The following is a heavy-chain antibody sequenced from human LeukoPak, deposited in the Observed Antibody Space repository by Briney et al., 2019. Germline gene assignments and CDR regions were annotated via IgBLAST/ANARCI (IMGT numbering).Heavy chain of an antibody. CDR3: ARSNARDGYNFGY. Sequence: SETLFLTCTVSGGSITSSYWSWLRQPPGKGLQWIGYFCYSGATNYNPSLKSRVTISVDTSKTQLSLKMTSMTAADTAVYYCARSNARDGYNFGYWGQGTLVTVSS. CDR2: FCYSGAT. CDR1: GGSITSSY. V-gene: IGHV4-59*08. D-gene: IGHD5-24*01. J-gene: IGHJ4*02.